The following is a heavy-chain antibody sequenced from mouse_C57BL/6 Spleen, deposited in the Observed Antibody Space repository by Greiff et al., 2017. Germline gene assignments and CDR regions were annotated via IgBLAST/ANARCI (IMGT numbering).Heavy chain of an antibody. CDR3: ARADDGYSFDY. V-gene: IGHV1-55*01. Sequence: QVQLQQPGAELVKPGASVKMSCKASGYTFPSYWITWVKQRPGQGLEWIGVIYPGSGSTNYNEKFKSKATLTVDTSSSTAYMQLSSLTSEDSAVXYCARADDGYSFDYWGQGTTLTVAS. CDR2: IYPGSGST. CDR1: GYTFPSYW. J-gene: IGHJ2*01. D-gene: IGHD2-3*01.